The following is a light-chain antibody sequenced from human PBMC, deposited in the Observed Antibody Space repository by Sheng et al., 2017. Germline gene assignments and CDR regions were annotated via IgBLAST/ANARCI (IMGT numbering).Light chain of an antibody. J-gene: IGKJ4*01. Sequence: DIHMTQSPSSLSASVGDRVTITCRASQDISHYLAWFQQKPGKAPKSLMYAASILQSGVPSKFSGSGSGTDFTLTISTLQPEDFATYYCQQYNTYPLTFGGGTRVEI. CDR3: QQYNTYPLT. CDR1: QDISHY. V-gene: IGKV1-16*02. CDR2: AAS.